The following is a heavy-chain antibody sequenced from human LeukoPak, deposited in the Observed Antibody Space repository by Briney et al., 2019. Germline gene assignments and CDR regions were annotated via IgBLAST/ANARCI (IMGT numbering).Heavy chain of an antibody. V-gene: IGHV4-59*08. D-gene: IGHD6-13*01. CDR2: IYYSGST. CDR1: AGSISSNY. J-gene: IGHJ4*02. Sequence: PSETLSLTCTVSAGSISSNYWSWIRQPPAKGLEWIGYIYYSGSTNYNPSLKSRVNISVDTSKNQFSLKLSSVTAADTAVYYCARHTNQQLVGFDYWGQGTLVTVSS. CDR3: ARHTNQQLVGFDY.